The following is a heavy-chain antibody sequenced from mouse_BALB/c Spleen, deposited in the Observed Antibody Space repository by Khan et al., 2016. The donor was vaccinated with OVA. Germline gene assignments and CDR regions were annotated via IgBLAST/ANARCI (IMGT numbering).Heavy chain of an antibody. CDR3: AKGVWSYYYALDY. J-gene: IGHJ4*01. CDR1: GFSLTDYG. V-gene: IGHV2-6-5*01. CDR2: VWGGGST. Sequence: VQLQESGPGLVAPSQSLSITCTVSGFSLTDYGVSWIRQPPGKGLEWLGVVWGGGSTYYNSALKSRLSISKDNSQSQVFLKMNSLQTDDTAMYYCAKGVWSYYYALDYWGQGTSVTVSS.